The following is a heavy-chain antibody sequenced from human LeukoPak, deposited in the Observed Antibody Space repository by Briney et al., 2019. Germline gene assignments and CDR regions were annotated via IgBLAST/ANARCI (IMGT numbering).Heavy chain of an antibody. D-gene: IGHD5-24*01. CDR2: INPGGGDT. V-gene: IGHV1-46*01. J-gene: IGHJ3*02. Sequence: ASVKVSCKASGYTFTNYYIHWVRQAPGQGLEWMGLINPGGGDTNYAQNFQGRVTMTRDTSASTVYMELSSLRSEDTAIYYCARIRDGYNDAYDIWGQGTVVTVPS. CDR1: GYTFTNYY. CDR3: ARIRDGYNDAYDI.